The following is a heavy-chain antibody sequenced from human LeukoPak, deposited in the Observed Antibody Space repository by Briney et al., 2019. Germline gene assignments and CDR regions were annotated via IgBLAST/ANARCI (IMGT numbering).Heavy chain of an antibody. J-gene: IGHJ5*02. V-gene: IGHV1-18*01. CDR3: ARDTLGYCSSTSCNSDNWFDP. D-gene: IGHD2-2*01. CDR2: ITPYSGNT. CDR1: GGTFRSYA. Sequence: GSSVKVSCKASGGTFRSYAISWVRQAPGQGLEWMGWITPYSGNTNYAQNLQGRVTMTTDTSTSTAYMELRSLRSDDTAVYYCARDTLGYCSSTSCNSDNWFDPWGQGTLVTVSS.